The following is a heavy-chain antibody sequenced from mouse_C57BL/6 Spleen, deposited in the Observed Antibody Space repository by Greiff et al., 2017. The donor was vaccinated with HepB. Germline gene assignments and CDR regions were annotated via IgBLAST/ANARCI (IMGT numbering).Heavy chain of an antibody. V-gene: IGHV1-58*01. CDR3: ARMVTTDAMDY. CDR1: GYTFTSYG. J-gene: IGHJ4*01. D-gene: IGHD2-2*01. CDR2: IYIGNGYT. Sequence: DVKLQESGAELVRPGSSVKMSCKTSGYTFTSYGINWVKQRPGHGLEWIGYIYIGNGYTEYNEKFKGKATLTSDTSSSTAYMQLSSLTSEDSAIYFCARMVTTDAMDYWGQGTSVTVSP.